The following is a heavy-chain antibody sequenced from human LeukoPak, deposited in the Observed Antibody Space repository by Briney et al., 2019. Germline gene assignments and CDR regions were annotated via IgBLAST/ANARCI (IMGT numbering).Heavy chain of an antibody. CDR1: GGSISSSSYY. V-gene: IGHV4-39*01. CDR3: ARLSYNWNTGY. J-gene: IGHJ4*02. D-gene: IGHD1/OR15-1a*01. Sequence: SETLSLTCTISGGSISSSSYYWGWIRQPPGKGLEWIGSIYYSGSTYYSPSLNGRVTISVDTSKNQFSLKLTSVTAADTAVYYCARLSYNWNTGYWGQGTLVTVSS. CDR2: IYYSGST.